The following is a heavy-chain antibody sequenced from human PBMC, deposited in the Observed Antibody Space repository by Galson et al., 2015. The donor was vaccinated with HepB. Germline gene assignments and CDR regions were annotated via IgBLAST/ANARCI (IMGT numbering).Heavy chain of an antibody. J-gene: IGHJ4*02. CDR1: GGSISSYY. D-gene: IGHD2-2*01. CDR2: IYYSGST. CDR3: RVVSAAIWGDYFDY. Sequence: LSLTCTVSGGSISSYYWSWIRQPPGKGLEWIGSIYYSGSTYYNPSLKSRVTISVDTSKNQFSLKLSSVTAADTAVYYCRVVSAAIWGDYFDYWGQGTLVTVSS. V-gene: IGHV4-59*05.